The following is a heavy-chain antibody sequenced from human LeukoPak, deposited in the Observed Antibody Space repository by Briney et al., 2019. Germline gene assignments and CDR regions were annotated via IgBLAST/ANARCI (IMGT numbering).Heavy chain of an antibody. CDR1: GGPFSSFA. D-gene: IGHD5-12*01. Sequence: SVKVSCKASGGPFSSFAISWVRQAPGPALEWMGGIIPMFGETNYAQKFQGRVTITADESTSTAYMELSSLRSEDTAVYYCARESGGYSGYDSSLYYSGMDVWGQGTTITVSS. V-gene: IGHV1-69*13. CDR2: IIPMFGET. J-gene: IGHJ6*02. CDR3: ARESGGYSGYDSSLYYSGMDV.